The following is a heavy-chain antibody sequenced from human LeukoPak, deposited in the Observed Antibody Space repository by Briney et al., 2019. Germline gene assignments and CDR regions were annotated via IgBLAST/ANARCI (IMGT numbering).Heavy chain of an antibody. CDR3: ARRAPGYCITTSCPDTYYYYYYMDV. CDR1: GFAFSSAW. J-gene: IGHJ6*03. Sequence: GGSLRLSCAAPGFAFSSAWMSWVRQAPGKGLEWVANIKQDGSETYYVDSLKGRFTVSRDKAKNSVYLQMNNLRAEDTAVYYCARRAPGYCITTSCPDTYYYYYYMDVWGKGTTVTASS. V-gene: IGHV3-7*01. CDR2: IKQDGSET. D-gene: IGHD2-2*01.